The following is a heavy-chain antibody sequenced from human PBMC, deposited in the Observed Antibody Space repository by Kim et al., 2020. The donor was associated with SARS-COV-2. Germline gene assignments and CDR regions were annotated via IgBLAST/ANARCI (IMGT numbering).Heavy chain of an antibody. CDR1: GFTFSSYA. CDR3: AKSYSNDWSGMDV. Sequence: GGSLRLSCAVSGFTFSSYAMSWVRQAPGKGLEWVSTISGSGSGTYFADSVRGRFTISRDNFKNTLYLQMSSLRAEDTAVYYCAKSYSNDWSGMDVWGQGTTVTVSS. CDR2: ISGSGSGT. V-gene: IGHV3-23*01. J-gene: IGHJ6*02. D-gene: IGHD6-19*01.